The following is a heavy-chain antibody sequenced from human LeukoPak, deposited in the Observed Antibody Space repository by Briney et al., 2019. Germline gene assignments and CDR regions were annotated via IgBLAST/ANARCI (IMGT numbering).Heavy chain of an antibody. J-gene: IGHJ4*02. V-gene: IGHV3-30*02. CDR2: IRSDGYHT. D-gene: IGHD1-26*01. CDR3: AKPSGSGVDY. CDR1: GFTFSSYG. Sequence: PGGTLRRSCAASGFTFSSYGKNWVRQAPGKGLEWVAYIRSDGYHTYYADSVKGRFTITRDNLKNTLYLQMNSLRPEDMAVYYCAKPSGSGVDYWGRGTRVTVSS.